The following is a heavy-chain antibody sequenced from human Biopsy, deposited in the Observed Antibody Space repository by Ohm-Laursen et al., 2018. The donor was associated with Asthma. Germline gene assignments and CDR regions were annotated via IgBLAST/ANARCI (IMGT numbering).Heavy chain of an antibody. D-gene: IGHD3-10*01. J-gene: IGHJ6*02. CDR3: ARAVDYSHYYGIDV. V-gene: IGHV1-8*02. CDR1: GYPFTSFD. Sequence: GSSVKVSCKASGYPFTSFDLNWVRLAAGQGLEWMGWMNPRSGVTNFAPKFRGRISMTRDASISTAYLGMSSLRSDDTAVYFCARAVDYSHYYGIDVWGQGTTVTVS. CDR2: MNPRSGVT.